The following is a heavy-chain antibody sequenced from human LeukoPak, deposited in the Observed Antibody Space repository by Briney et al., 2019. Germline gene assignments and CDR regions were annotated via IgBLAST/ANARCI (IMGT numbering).Heavy chain of an antibody. J-gene: IGHJ6*02. V-gene: IGHV3-43*02. CDR2: ISGDGGST. D-gene: IGHD4-17*01. CDR3: AKDIPKGDYEAGIYYYYGMDV. Sequence: PGGSLRLSCAASGFTFDDYAMHWVRQAPGKGPEWVSLISGDGGSTYYADSVKGRFTISRDNSKNSLYLQMNSLRTEDTALYYCAKDIPKGDYEAGIYYYYGMDVWGQGTTVTVSS. CDR1: GFTFDDYA.